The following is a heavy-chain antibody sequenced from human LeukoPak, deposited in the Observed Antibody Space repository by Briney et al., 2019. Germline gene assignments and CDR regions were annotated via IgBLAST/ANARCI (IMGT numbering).Heavy chain of an antibody. Sequence: DSVKGRFTISRDNAKNSLYLQMNSLRAEDTAVYYCARAVRGVIWWFDPWGQGTLVTVSS. J-gene: IGHJ5*02. CDR3: ARAVRGVIWWFDP. V-gene: IGHV3-7*01. D-gene: IGHD3-10*01.